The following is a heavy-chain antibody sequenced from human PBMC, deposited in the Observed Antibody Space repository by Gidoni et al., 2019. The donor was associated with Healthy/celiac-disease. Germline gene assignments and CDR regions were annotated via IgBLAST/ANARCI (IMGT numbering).Heavy chain of an antibody. D-gene: IGHD4-17*01. CDR1: GFPFRSYA. CDR3: ARSDYGDFPVPLDVSPFDY. CDR2: ISYDGSNK. Sequence: QVQLVESGGGVVQPGRSLRLSCAASGFPFRSYAMHWVRQAPGKGLEWVAVISYDGSNKYYADSVKGRFTISRDNSKNTLYLQMNSLRAEDTAVYYCARSDYGDFPVPLDVSPFDYWGQGTLVTVSS. V-gene: IGHV3-30-3*01. J-gene: IGHJ4*02.